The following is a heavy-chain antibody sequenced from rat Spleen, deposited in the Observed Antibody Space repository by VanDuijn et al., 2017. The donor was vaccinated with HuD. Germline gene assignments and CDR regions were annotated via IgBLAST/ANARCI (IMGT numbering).Heavy chain of an antibody. CDR2: ITNASGGT. D-gene: IGHD1-1*01. CDR1: GFTFNYYW. CDR3: ARENYYSGDY. V-gene: IGHV5-31*01. Sequence: EVQLVESGGGLVHPGRSLKLSCVTSGFTFNYYWMTWIRQAPGKGLEWVASITNASGGTHYPDSVKGRFTISRDIAKTTLYLHMNSLRSEDTATYYCARENYYSGDYWGQGVVVTVSS. J-gene: IGHJ2*01.